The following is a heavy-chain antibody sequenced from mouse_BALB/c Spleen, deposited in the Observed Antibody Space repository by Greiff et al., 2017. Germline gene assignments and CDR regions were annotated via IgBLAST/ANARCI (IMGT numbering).Heavy chain of an antibody. D-gene: IGHD2-12*01. J-gene: IGHJ3*01. V-gene: IGHV5-15*02. Sequence: EVKLMESGGGLVQPGGSRKLSCAASGFTFSDYGMAWVRQAPGKGPEWVAFISNLAYSIYYADTVTGRFTISRENAKNTLYLEMSSLRSEDTAMYYCAREEYDTWFADWGQGTLVTVSA. CDR1: GFTFSDYG. CDR2: ISNLAYSI. CDR3: AREEYDTWFAD.